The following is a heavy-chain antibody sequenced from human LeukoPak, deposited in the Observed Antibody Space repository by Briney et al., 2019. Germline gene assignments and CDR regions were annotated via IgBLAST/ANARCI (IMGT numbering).Heavy chain of an antibody. J-gene: IGHJ4*02. V-gene: IGHV4-39*01. CDR1: GGPISSSPYY. CDR2: ISYSGST. CDR3: ARLSPYLGSGSSAFPDDF. D-gene: IGHD3-10*01. Sequence: SETLSLTCTVSGGPISSSPYYWGWIRQPPGKGLEWIGSISYSGSTYYNPSLKSRVTISVDTSKNQFTLKLSSVTAADTAVCYCARLSPYLGSGSSAFPDDFWGQGTLVTVSS.